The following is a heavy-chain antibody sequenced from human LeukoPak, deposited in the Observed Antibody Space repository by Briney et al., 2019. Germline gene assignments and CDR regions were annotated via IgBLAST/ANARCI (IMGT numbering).Heavy chain of an antibody. CDR3: ARGETLAAPLGGNWFDP. V-gene: IGHV4-39*07. CDR1: GGSISSVSYY. CDR2: IFYTGRS. D-gene: IGHD3-16*01. J-gene: IGHJ5*02. Sequence: SETLSLTCTVSGGSISSVSYYWGWIRQPPGKGLECIGSIFYTGRSYYNPSLKRRVTISVDTSKNQFSLKLSSVTAADTAVYYCARGETLAAPLGGNWFDPWGQGTLVTVSS.